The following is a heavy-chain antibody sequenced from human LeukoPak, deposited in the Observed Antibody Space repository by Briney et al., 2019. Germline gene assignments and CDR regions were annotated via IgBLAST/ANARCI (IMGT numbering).Heavy chain of an antibody. J-gene: IGHJ5*02. CDR2: ISEDGRNK. V-gene: IGHV3-30*04. Sequence: GGSLRLSCSASGFTFSSYAMHWVRQAPGKGLEWVAVISEDGRNKYYADSVKGRFTISRDKSKNTLYLQMNSLRPEDTAVYYCARDTLIYGSGVNWFDPWGQGTLVTVSS. CDR1: GFTFSSYA. CDR3: ARDTLIYGSGVNWFDP. D-gene: IGHD3-10*01.